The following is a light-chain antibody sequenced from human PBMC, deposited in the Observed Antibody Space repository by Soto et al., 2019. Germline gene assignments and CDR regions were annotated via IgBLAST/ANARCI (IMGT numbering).Light chain of an antibody. J-gene: IGKJ1*01. CDR3: QQHNNWWT. CDR2: DAS. V-gene: IGKV3-11*01. CDR1: QSISSY. Sequence: EMVLTQSPGTLSLSPVEIATLSCMASQSISSYLAWYQQKPGQAPRLLIYDASNRATGIPARFSGSGSGTDFTLTISSLETEDIAVYYCQQHNNWWTFGQGTKVDIK.